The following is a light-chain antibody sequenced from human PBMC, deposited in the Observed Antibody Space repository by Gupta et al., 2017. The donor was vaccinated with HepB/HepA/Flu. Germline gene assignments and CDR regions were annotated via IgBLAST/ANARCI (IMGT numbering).Light chain of an antibody. CDR2: GNT. Sequence: QSVLTQPPSVSGAPGQRVTISCTGSSSNIGAGYDVHWYQRFPGRAPKVLIYGNTNRPAGVPDRFSGSKSGTAASLAISGLKEEEEADYYCQADDSSRRVVFGGGTKVTVL. CDR1: SSNIGAGYD. J-gene: IGLJ2*01. CDR3: QADDSSRRVV. V-gene: IGLV1-40*01.